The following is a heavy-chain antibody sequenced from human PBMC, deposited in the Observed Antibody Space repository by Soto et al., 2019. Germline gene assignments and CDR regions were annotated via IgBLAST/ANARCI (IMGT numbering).Heavy chain of an antibody. D-gene: IGHD3-16*01. J-gene: IGHJ6*02. Sequence: GASVKVSCKASGYTFTGYYMHWVRQAPGQGLEWMGWINPNSGGTNYAQKFQGRVTMTRDTSISTAYMELSRLRSDDTAVYYCARPRLPNYYYYGMDVWGQGTTVTVSS. V-gene: IGHV1-2*02. CDR2: INPNSGGT. CDR3: ARPRLPNYYYYGMDV. CDR1: GYTFTGYY.